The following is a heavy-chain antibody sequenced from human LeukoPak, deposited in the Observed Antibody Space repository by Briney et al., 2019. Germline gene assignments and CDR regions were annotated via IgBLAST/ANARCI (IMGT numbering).Heavy chain of an antibody. CDR1: GGSISSYY. CDR3: ARHFVSVAGTRFDY. CDR2: IYYSGST. D-gene: IGHD6-19*01. Sequence: PSETLSLTCTVSGGSISSYYWSWIRQPPGKGLEWIGYIYYSGSTSYNPSLKSRVTISVDTSKNQFSLKLSSVTAADTAVYYCARHFVSVAGTRFDYWGQGTLVTVSS. J-gene: IGHJ4*02. V-gene: IGHV4-59*08.